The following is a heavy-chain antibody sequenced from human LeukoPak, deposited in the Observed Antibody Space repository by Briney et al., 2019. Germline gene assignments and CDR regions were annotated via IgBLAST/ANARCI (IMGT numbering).Heavy chain of an antibody. CDR3: PRHDCRVGRCDSES. V-gene: IGHV1-69*05. Sequence: SSVKVSCKASGGTFSSYAISWVRQAPGHGLEWMGRIIPIFGTANYVQKFHGRATHTTDEPTRTAYLELACLSSEGTAGYVCPRHDCRVGRCDSESWGQGTLVTASS. CDR1: GGTFSSYA. D-gene: IGHD2-15*01. CDR2: IIPIFGTA. J-gene: IGHJ5*02.